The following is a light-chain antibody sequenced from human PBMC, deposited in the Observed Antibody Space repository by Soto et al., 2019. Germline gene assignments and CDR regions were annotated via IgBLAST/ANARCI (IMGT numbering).Light chain of an antibody. Sequence: QSALTQPASVSGSPRQSITISCTGASSDVGGYTYVSWYQQHPGKAPKLIIFEVSKRPSGVPDRFSGSKSGNTASLTVSGLQADDEADYYCSSYAGSNNPHVIFGGGTKLTVL. CDR1: SSDVGGYTY. CDR2: EVS. V-gene: IGLV2-8*01. CDR3: SSYAGSNNPHVI. J-gene: IGLJ2*01.